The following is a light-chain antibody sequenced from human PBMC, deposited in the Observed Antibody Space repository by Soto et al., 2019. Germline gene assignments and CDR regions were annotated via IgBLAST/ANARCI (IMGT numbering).Light chain of an antibody. CDR1: QSLLYSNGYNY. J-gene: IGKJ2*01. CDR2: LGS. V-gene: IGKV2-28*01. Sequence: DIVMTQSPVSLPVTPGEPASISCRSSQSLLYSNGYNYLDWYLQKPGQPPQLLIYLGSNRASGVPDRFSGSGSGTDFTLKISRVEAEDVGVYYCMQGLQTPLYIFGQGNKLEIK. CDR3: MQGLQTPLYI.